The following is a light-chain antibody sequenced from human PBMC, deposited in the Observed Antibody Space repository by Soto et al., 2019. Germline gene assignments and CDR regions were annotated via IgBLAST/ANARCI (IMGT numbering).Light chain of an antibody. Sequence: QSVLTQPPSVSGAPGQRVTISCTGSSSNIGAGYDVHWYQQLPGTAPRLLIYGNTNRPSGVPDRFSGSKSGTSASLAITGLQCGYEADYYCQSYDSSAVVFGGGTKLTVL. CDR3: QSYDSSAVV. J-gene: IGLJ2*01. V-gene: IGLV1-40*01. CDR1: SSNIGAGYD. CDR2: GNT.